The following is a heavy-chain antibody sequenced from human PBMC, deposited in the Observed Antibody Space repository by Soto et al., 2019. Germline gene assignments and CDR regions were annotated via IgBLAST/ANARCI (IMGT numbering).Heavy chain of an antibody. J-gene: IGHJ6*02. CDR2: IYYSGST. D-gene: IGHD3-3*01. CDR1: GGSISSGGYY. V-gene: IGHV4-31*03. Sequence: SETLSLTCTVSGGSISSGGYYWSWIRQHPGKGLEWIGYIYYSGSTYYNPSLKSRVTISVDTSKNQFSLKLSSVTAADTAVYYCARDRVFGVDPSYGMDVWGQGTTVTVSS. CDR3: ARDRVFGVDPSYGMDV.